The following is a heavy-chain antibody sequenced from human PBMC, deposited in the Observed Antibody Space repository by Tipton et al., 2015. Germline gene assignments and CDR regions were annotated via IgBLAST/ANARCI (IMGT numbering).Heavy chain of an antibody. CDR3: AREAVARYYYGMDV. D-gene: IGHD6-19*01. V-gene: IGHV4-61*01. CDR2: ISYTDGA. J-gene: IGHJ6*02. Sequence: LRLSCTVSGGSVTSGSYYWSWIRQPPGKGLEWIGYISYTDGAHYNPALKSRVTISVDTSKNQFSLKLSSVTAADTAVYYCAREAVARYYYGMDVWGQGTTVTVSS. CDR1: GGSVTSGSYY.